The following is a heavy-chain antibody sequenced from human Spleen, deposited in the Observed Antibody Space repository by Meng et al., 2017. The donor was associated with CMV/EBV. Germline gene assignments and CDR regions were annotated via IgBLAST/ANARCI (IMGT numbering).Heavy chain of an antibody. J-gene: IGHJ6*02. D-gene: IGHD2-8*01. CDR3: ARDLGVLEPPDLSYHYNGMDV. V-gene: IGHV1-69*10. Sequence: SVQVSCKASRGTFTNYALTWVRQAPGQGLEWMGGIIPFLGITHLAHKFQGRVTVTAEKSTSTAYMELNSLRSEDTAVYYCARDLGVLEPPDLSYHYNGMDVWGQGTTVTVSS. CDR2: IIPFLGIT. CDR1: RGTFTNYA.